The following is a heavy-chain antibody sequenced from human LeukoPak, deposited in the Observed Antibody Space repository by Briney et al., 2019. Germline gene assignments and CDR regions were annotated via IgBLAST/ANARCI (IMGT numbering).Heavy chain of an antibody. CDR2: INQGGSNK. J-gene: IGHJ4*02. CDR1: GFTFSGHW. D-gene: IGHD1-14*01. V-gene: IGHV3-7*01. Sequence: PGGSLRLSCAASGFTFSGHWMRWVRQGPGKGREWVANINQGGSNKYYLYSVKGRFNSSIDIANNLLDLKIKSLRGEDTAVYYCTRDRSRAEADWGQGTLVTVSS. CDR3: TRDRSRAEAD.